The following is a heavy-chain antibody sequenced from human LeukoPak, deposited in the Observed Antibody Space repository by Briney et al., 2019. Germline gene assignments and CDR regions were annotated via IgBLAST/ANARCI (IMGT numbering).Heavy chain of an antibody. Sequence: PGGSLRLSCSASGFTFSSYAMHWVRRAPGKGLEYISAISTNGGSTYYADSVKGRFTISRDNSKNTLYLQMNSLRAEDTAVYYCARPTKWGSGDSWGQGTLVTVSS. CDR3: ARPTKWGSGDS. J-gene: IGHJ5*01. V-gene: IGHV3-64*04. CDR1: GFTFSSYA. CDR2: ISTNGGST. D-gene: IGHD7-27*01.